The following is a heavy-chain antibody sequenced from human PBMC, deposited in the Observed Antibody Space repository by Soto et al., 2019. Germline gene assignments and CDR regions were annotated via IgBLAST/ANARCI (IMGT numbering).Heavy chain of an antibody. V-gene: IGHV4-34*01. CDR2: INHSGST. CDR3: ASPKTTVTTPDAFDI. D-gene: IGHD4-17*01. J-gene: IGHJ3*02. CDR1: GGSFSGYY. Sequence: QVQLQQWGAGLLKPSETLSLTCAVYGGSFSGYYWSWIRQPTGRGLEWIGEINHSGSTNYNPSLKSRVTISVDTSKNQFSLKLSSVTAADTAVYYCASPKTTVTTPDAFDIWGQGTMVTVSS.